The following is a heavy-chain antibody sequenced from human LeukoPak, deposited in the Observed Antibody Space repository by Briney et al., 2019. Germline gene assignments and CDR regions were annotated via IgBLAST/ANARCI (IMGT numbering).Heavy chain of an antibody. D-gene: IGHD3-10*01. CDR1: RFSFSSYG. J-gene: IGHJ4*02. CDR2: LQYDRTNV. CDR3: ARLSYDSGTHYTCYEY. Sequence: GGSLRLSCAASRFSFSSYGMHWVRQAPGKGLEWVAYLQYDRTNVQYADSVRGRFTISRDNSKNILYLQMNSLRAEDTAVYYCARLSYDSGTHYTCYEYWGQGTLVTVSS. V-gene: IGHV3-30*12.